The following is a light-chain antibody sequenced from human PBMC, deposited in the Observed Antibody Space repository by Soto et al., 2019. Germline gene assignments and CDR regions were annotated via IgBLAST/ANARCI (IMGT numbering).Light chain of an antibody. J-gene: IGKJ1*01. CDR3: QQYNTFWT. Sequence: DIQMTQSPSTLSASVRDRVTITCRASQTISSWLAWFQQRPGRAPKFLIYKASSLKNGVPLRFSGSGSGTQFTLTNSSLQPDDFATYYCQQYNTFWTFGPGTKVDIK. CDR2: KAS. V-gene: IGKV1-5*03. CDR1: QTISSW.